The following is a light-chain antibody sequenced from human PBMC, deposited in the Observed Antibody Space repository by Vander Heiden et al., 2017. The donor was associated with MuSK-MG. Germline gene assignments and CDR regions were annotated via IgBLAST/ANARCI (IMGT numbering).Light chain of an antibody. CDR2: GAS. J-gene: IGKJ1*01. Sequence: EVVLTQSPGTVSLSPGERVTLSCRASQTVASSTLAWYQQKAGQPPRLLIFGASNRATGIPDRFSGRGSGTDFTLTISRLEPEDFAVYYCQQEGESSWTFGQGTKVEI. V-gene: IGKV3-20*01. CDR3: QQEGESSWT. CDR1: QTVASST.